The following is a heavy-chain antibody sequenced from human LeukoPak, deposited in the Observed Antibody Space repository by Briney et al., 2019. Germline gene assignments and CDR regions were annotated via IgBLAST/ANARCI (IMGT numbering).Heavy chain of an antibody. CDR3: ARVYYDGSGGAFDI. J-gene: IGHJ3*02. V-gene: IGHV3-74*01. CDR2: INSDESST. D-gene: IGHD3-22*01. CDR1: GFTFSSYW. Sequence: GGSMRLPCAASGFTFSSYWMYWVRQAPGKGLVWVSRINSDESSTSYADSVKGRFTISRDNAKNMLYLQMSSLRAEDRAVYYCARVYYDGSGGAFDIWGQGTMVTVS.